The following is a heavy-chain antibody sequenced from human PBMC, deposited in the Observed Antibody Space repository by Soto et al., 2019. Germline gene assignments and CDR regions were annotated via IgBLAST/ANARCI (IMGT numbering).Heavy chain of an antibody. D-gene: IGHD2-15*01. J-gene: IGHJ4*02. CDR1: GGSISSYY. CDR2: IYYSGST. CDR3: AGRYGGSLDY. V-gene: IGHV4-59*08. Sequence: SETLSLTCTVSGGSISSYYWSWIRQPPGKGLEWIGYIYYSGSTNYNPSLKSRVTISVDTSKNQFSLKLSSVTAADTAVYYCAGRYGGSLDYWGQGTLVPVSS.